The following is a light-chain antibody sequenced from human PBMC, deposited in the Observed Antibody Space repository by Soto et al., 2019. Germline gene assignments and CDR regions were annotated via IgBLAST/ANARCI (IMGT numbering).Light chain of an antibody. V-gene: IGLV7-46*01. CDR2: DTS. CDR1: TGAVTSGHY. J-gene: IGLJ3*02. CDR3: LLSYRGARV. Sequence: QAVVTQEPSLTVSPGGTVTLTCGSSTGAVTSGHYPYWFQQKPGQAPRTLIYDTSYKHSWTPARFSGSLLGGNAALTLSGARPEDEADYYCLLSYRGARVFGGGTKLTVL.